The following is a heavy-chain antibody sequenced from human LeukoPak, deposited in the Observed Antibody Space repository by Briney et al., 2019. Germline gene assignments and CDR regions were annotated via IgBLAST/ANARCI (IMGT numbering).Heavy chain of an antibody. D-gene: IGHD2-15*01. J-gene: IGHJ4*02. CDR1: GFTFSSYE. CDR2: ISSSGSTI. V-gene: IGHV3-48*03. CDR3: ARFIVVVATHDY. Sequence: SGGSLRLSCAASGFTFSSYEMNWVRQAPGKGLEWVSYISSSGSTIYYADSVKGRFTISRDNAKNSLYLQMNSLRAEDTAVYYCARFIVVVATHDYWGQGTLVTVSS.